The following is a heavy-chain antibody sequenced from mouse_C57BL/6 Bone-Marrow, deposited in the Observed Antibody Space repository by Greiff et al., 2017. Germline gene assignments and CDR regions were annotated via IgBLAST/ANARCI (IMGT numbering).Heavy chain of an antibody. J-gene: IGHJ2*01. V-gene: IGHV5-4*03. CDR1: GFTFSSYA. CDR2: ISDGGSYT. Sequence: EVNLMESGGGLVKPGGSLKLSCAASGFTFSSYAMSWVRQTPEKRLEWVATISDGGSYTYYPDNVKGRFTISRDNAKNNLYLQMSHLKSEDTAMDYCARLLCFYAMDYWGQGTTLTVSS. CDR3: ARLLCFYAMDY. D-gene: IGHD1-1*02.